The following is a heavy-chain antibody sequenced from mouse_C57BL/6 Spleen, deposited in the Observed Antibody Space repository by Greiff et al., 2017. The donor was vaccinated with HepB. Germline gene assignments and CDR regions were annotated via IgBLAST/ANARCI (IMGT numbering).Heavy chain of an antibody. CDR1: GFSLTSYG. CDR3: ARNSDITTAPWYFDV. V-gene: IGHV2-2*01. Sequence: QVQLKESGPGLVQPSQSLSITCTVSGFSLTSYGVHWVRQSPGKGLEWLGVIWSGGSTDYNAAFISRLSISKDNSKSQVFFKMNSLQADDTAIYYCARNSDITTAPWYFDVWGTGTTVTVSS. D-gene: IGHD1-1*01. CDR2: IWSGGST. J-gene: IGHJ1*03.